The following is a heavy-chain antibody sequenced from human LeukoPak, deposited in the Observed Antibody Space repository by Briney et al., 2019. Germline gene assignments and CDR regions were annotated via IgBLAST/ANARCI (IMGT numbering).Heavy chain of an antibody. V-gene: IGHV3-23*01. CDR2: ISSSGDAT. CDR1: GFTLNNYA. Sequence: PGGSLRLSCAASGFTLNNYAMNWVRQAPGKGLEWVSLISSSGDATYYADSVQGRFTISRDNSRNTLYLHIDSLRVEDTATYYCARGTTDLDYWGQGTRAIVSS. CDR3: ARGTTDLDY. J-gene: IGHJ4*02. D-gene: IGHD1-14*01.